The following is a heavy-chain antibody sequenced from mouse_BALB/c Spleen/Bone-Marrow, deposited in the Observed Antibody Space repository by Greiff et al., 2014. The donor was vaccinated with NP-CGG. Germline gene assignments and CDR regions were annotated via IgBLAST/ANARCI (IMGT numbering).Heavy chain of an antibody. CDR3: TRGRRDAMDY. J-gene: IGHJ4*01. Sequence: VQLQESGAELVKPGASVKSSCKASGYTFTSYYMYWVKQRPGQGLEWIGEINPSNGGTNFNEKFKSKTTLTVDKSSSTAYMQLSSLTSEDSAVYYCTRGRRDAMDYWGQGTPVTVSS. CDR2: INPSNGGT. CDR1: GYTFTSYY. V-gene: IGHV1S16*01.